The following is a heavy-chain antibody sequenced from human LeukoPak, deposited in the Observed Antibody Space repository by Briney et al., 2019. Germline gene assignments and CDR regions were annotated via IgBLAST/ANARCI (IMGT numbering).Heavy chain of an antibody. CDR3: ARQSSGIFGVVIMNFDI. V-gene: IGHV4-4*09. Sequence: PSETLSLTCTVSGGSISIYYWSWIRQPPGKGLEWIGYIYTSGSTNYNPSLKSRVTISVDTSKNQFSLKLSSVTAADTAVYYCARQSSGIFGVVIMNFDIWGQGTMVTVSS. D-gene: IGHD3-3*01. CDR1: GGSISIYY. J-gene: IGHJ3*02. CDR2: IYTSGST.